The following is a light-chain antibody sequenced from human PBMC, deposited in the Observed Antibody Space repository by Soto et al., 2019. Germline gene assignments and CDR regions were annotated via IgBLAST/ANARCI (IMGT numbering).Light chain of an antibody. CDR2: AAS. CDR3: QQSYSTPRT. CDR1: QSISNY. Sequence: DIQMTQSPSSLSASVGDRVTITCRTGQSISNYLNWYQQKPGKAPNLLIYAASRLQSGVPSRFSGSGSGTEFTLTISNLQPEDFATYYCQQSYSTPRTFGQGTKVEIK. J-gene: IGKJ1*01. V-gene: IGKV1-39*01.